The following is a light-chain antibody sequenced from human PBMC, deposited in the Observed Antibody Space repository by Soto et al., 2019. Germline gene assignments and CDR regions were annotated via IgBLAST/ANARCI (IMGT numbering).Light chain of an antibody. J-gene: IGLJ3*02. CDR3: QVWDNGSDHWV. Sequence: SYELTQPPSVSVAPGQTARIACGGNNIGTKSVHGYQQKPRQAPVLVVYDDSDRPSGIPERFSGSNSGNTATLTISRVEAGDEAAYSCQVWDNGSDHWVFGGGTKLTVL. CDR2: DDS. V-gene: IGLV3-21*02. CDR1: NIGTKS.